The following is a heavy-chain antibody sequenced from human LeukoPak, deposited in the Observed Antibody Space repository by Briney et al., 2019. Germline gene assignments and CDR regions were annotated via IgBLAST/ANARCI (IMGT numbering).Heavy chain of an antibody. CDR2: ISYDGSNK. CDR1: GFTFFSYG. V-gene: IGHV3-30*03. CDR3: AREMGLNIVATFGY. Sequence: GSLRLSCAASGFTFFSYGMHWVRQAPGKGLEWVAVISYDGSNKYYADSVQGRFIISRDNSKNTLYLQMNSLRAEDTAVYYCAREMGLNIVATFGYWGQGTLVTVSS. J-gene: IGHJ4*02. D-gene: IGHD5-12*01.